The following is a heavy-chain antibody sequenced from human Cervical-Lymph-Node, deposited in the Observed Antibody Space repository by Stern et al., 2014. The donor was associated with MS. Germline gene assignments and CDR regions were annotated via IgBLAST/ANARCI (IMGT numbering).Heavy chain of an antibody. Sequence: VQLVESGAEVKKPGASLNVSCKASGYTFTGYYMHWVRRAPGQGLEWMGWINPNTGGTNYAQKFQGRVTMTRETSISTAYMELSRLTSDDTAVYYCARAHPSAAAGSGYWGQGTLVTVSS. CDR2: INPNTGGT. CDR3: ARAHPSAAAGSGY. D-gene: IGHD6-13*01. V-gene: IGHV1-2*02. CDR1: GYTFTGYY. J-gene: IGHJ4*02.